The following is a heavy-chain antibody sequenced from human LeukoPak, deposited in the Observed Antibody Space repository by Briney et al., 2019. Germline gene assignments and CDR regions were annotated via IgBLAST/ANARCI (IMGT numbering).Heavy chain of an antibody. CDR1: GGTFSSYA. CDR3: ARDRRDGYRSLNFDY. J-gene: IGHJ4*02. D-gene: IGHD5-24*01. CDR2: IIPILGIA. V-gene: IGHV1-69*04. Sequence: ASVKVSCKASGGTFSSYAISWVRQAPGQGLEWMGRIIPILGIANYAQKFQGRVTITADKSTSTAYMELSSLRSEDTAVYYCARDRRDGYRSLNFDYWGQGILVTVSS.